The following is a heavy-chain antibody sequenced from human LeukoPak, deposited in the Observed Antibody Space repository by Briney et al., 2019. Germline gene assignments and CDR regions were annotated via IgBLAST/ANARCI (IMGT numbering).Heavy chain of an antibody. CDR2: IYYSGST. J-gene: IGHJ4*02. D-gene: IGHD5-12*01. CDR3: ARQYIVATIIDY. CDR1: GGSISSSSYY. V-gene: IGHV4-39*01. Sequence: SETLSLTCTVSGGSISSSSYYWGWIRQPPGKGLEWIESIYYSGSTYYNPSLKSRVTISVDTSKNQFSLKLSSVTAADTAVYYCARQYIVATIIDYWGQGTLVTVS.